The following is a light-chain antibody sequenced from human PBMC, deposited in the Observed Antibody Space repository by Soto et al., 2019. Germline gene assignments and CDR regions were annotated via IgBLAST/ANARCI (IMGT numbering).Light chain of an antibody. V-gene: IGKV1-5*01. CDR1: QTISKW. J-gene: IGKJ2*01. CDR2: DVS. Sequence: IPMTHSPSTVSGTVRDRVTITCRASQTISKWLAWYQQKPGKSPKLLIYDVSTLHSDVPSRFSGGGSGTEFTLIVSSLQPDDFANYYCQQYHAYPYTFGQRSKVDI. CDR3: QQYHAYPYT.